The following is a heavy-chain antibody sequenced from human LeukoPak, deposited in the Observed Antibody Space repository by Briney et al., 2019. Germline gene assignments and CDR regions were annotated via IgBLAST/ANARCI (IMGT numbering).Heavy chain of an antibody. D-gene: IGHD6-13*01. CDR2: IYSGGST. Sequence: PGGSLRLSCAASGSTVSSNYMSWVRQAPGKGLEWVSVIYSGGSTYYADSVKGRFTISRDNSKNTLYLQMNSLRAEDTAVYYCARDSPYSSRSTGAFDIWGQGTMVTVSS. CDR1: GSTVSSNY. CDR3: ARDSPYSSRSTGAFDI. J-gene: IGHJ3*02. V-gene: IGHV3-53*01.